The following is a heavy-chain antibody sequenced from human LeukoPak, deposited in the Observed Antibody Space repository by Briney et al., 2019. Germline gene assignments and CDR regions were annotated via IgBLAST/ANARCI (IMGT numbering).Heavy chain of an antibody. J-gene: IGHJ5*02. Sequence: ASVKVSCKASGYTLTSYGISWVRQAPGQGLEWMGWISAYNGNTSYAQKLQGRVTMTTDTSTSTAYMELRSLRSDDTAVYYCASNGEDIEEGIDPWGQGTLVTVSS. CDR3: ASNGEDIEEGIDP. D-gene: IGHD5-12*01. CDR2: ISAYNGNT. V-gene: IGHV1-18*01. CDR1: GYTLTSYG.